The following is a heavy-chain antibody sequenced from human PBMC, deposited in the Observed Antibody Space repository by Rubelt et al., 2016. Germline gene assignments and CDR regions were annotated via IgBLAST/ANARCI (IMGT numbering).Heavy chain of an antibody. D-gene: IGHD4-17*01. CDR2: INHSGST. CDR3: ARVDGVYGEPPRIPSFDY. Sequence: QVQLQQWGAGLLKPSETLSLTCAVYGGSFSGYYWSWIRQPPGKGLEWIGEINHSGSTNYNPSLKSGVTISVDTSKNQFSLKLSSVTAADTAGYYCARVDGVYGEPPRIPSFDYWGQGTLVTVSS. V-gene: IGHV4-34*01. CDR1: GGSFSGYY. J-gene: IGHJ4*02.